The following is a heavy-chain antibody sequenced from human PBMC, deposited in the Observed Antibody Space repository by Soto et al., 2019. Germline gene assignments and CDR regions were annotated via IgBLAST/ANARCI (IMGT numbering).Heavy chain of an antibody. V-gene: IGHV4-34*01. CDR3: ARYYYDSSVGYYRSDV. CDR2: IDPSGST. J-gene: IGHJ6*02. CDR1: GGSFSGYY. D-gene: IGHD3-22*01. Sequence: SSQTLSLTCAVYGGSFSGYYWSCIRQPPWKGLEWIGEIDPSGSTNYNPSLKSRVTVSVDTSKNQFSLKLSSVTAADTAVYYCARYYYDSSVGYYRSDVWGQGTTVTVSS.